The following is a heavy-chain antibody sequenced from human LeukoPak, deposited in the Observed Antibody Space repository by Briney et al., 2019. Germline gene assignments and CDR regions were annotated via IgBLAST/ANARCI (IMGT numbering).Heavy chain of an antibody. V-gene: IGHV3-21*01. CDR2: ISSSSSYI. D-gene: IGHD6-6*01. CDR3: ARGPIAARPWWFDP. Sequence: GGSLRLSCAAPGFTFSSYSMNWVRQAPGKGLEWVSSISSSSSYIYYADSVKGRFTISRDNAKNSLYLQMNSLRAEDTAVYYCARGPIAARPWWFDPWGQGTLVTVSS. CDR1: GFTFSSYS. J-gene: IGHJ5*02.